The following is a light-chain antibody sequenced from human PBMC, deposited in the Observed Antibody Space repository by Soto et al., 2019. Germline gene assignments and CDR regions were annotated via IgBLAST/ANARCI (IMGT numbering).Light chain of an antibody. V-gene: IGKV3-15*01. CDR2: GAS. Sequence: EILMTQSPATLSVSPGERATLSCRASQSVNTNLTWYQQKPGQAPRLLIYGASTRATGIPARFRGSGSGTEFTLTISSLQSDDVAVYYCQRYNDWPPFFGGGTKVEIK. CDR1: QSVNTN. CDR3: QRYNDWPPF. J-gene: IGKJ4*01.